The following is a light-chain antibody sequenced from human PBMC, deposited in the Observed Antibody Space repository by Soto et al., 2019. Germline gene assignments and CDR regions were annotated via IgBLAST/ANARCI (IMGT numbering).Light chain of an antibody. CDR1: QTISTY. V-gene: IGKV1-39*01. J-gene: IGKJ4*01. CDR2: ATS. CDR3: QQTYSRVLS. Sequence: DIQMTQSPSSLSASVGDRVTITCRASQTISTYLNWLQQKPGKAPEVLIYATSSLQSGVPARFSGSGSGTEFTLTISSLQPEYVATYSCQQTYSRVLSVGGGTKV.